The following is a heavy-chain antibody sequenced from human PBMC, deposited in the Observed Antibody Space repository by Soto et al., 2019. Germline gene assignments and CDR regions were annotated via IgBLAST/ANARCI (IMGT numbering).Heavy chain of an antibody. CDR2: ISAYNGNT. V-gene: IGHV1-18*01. CDR1: GYTFTSYG. CDR3: ARDLQGQWLVRDAFDI. D-gene: IGHD6-19*01. Sequence: QVRLVQSGAEVKKPGASVKVSCKASGYTFTSYGISWVRQTPGQGLEWMGWISAYNGNTNYAQKLQGRVTMTTDKSPSTAYMGLRSLRSDDTAVYYCARDLQGQWLVRDAFDIWGQGTMVTVSS. J-gene: IGHJ3*02.